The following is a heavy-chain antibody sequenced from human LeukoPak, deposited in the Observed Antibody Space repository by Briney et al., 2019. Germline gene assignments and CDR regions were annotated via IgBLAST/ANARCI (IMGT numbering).Heavy chain of an antibody. Sequence: TSETLSLTCTVSGGSITSSSFYWGWIRQPPRKGLEWIGSIYYSGSTYYNPSLKSRVTISVDTSKNQFSLKLSSVTAADKAVYYCARQAYSNYGHFDYWGQGTLVTVSS. CDR1: GGSITSSSFY. J-gene: IGHJ4*02. CDR2: IYYSGST. D-gene: IGHD4-11*01. V-gene: IGHV4-39*01. CDR3: ARQAYSNYGHFDY.